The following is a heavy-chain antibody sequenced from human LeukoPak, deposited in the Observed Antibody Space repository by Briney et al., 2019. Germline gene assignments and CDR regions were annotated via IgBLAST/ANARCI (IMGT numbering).Heavy chain of an antibody. J-gene: IGHJ1*01. V-gene: IGHV4-39*01. D-gene: IGHD3-22*01. CDR1: GDSDSRSDSY. CDR3: ARRRYYDGSGYLE. Sequence: SETLSLXCSVSGDSDSRSDSYWDWNRQPPGKGPEWIGTIYYSGRTYYSPSLKGRVTMSVDPSNNQFSLSLRSVTAADTAIYYCARRRYYDGSGYLEWGQGTLLSVSS. CDR2: IYYSGRT.